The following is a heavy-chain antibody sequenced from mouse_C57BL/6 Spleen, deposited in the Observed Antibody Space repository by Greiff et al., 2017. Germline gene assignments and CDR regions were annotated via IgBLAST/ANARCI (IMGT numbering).Heavy chain of an antibody. D-gene: IGHD3-1*01. Sequence: VKLMESGPGLVQPSQSLSITCTVSGFSLTSYGVHWVRQSPGKGLEWLGVIWSGGSTDYNAAFISRLSISKDNSKSQVFVKRNNLQADDTAIYYCARSWHAMDYWGQGTSVTVSS. V-gene: IGHV2-2*01. J-gene: IGHJ4*01. CDR2: IWSGGST. CDR3: ARSWHAMDY. CDR1: GFSLTSYG.